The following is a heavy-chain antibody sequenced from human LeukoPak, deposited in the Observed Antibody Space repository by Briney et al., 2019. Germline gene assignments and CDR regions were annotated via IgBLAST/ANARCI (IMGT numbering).Heavy chain of an antibody. Sequence: GSLRLSCAASGFTFSSYDMHWVRQATGKGLEWVSAIGTAGDPYYPGSVKGRFTISRENAKNSLYLQMNSLRAGDTAVYYCARGRRFGEFFWFDPWGQGTLVTVSS. V-gene: IGHV3-13*05. CDR2: IGTAGDP. CDR1: GFTFSSYD. CDR3: ARGRRFGEFFWFDP. J-gene: IGHJ5*02. D-gene: IGHD3-10*01.